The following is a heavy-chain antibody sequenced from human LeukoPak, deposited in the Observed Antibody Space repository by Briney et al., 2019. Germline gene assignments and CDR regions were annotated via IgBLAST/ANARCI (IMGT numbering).Heavy chain of an antibody. CDR1: GLTFNSYE. J-gene: IGHJ4*02. D-gene: IGHD3-3*01. Sequence: GGSLRLSCAASGLTFNSYEMNWVRQAPGKGLEWVSYISSSGSTIYYADSVKGRFTISRDNAKNSLYLQMNSLRAEDTAVYYCARVLRFLRYFDYWGQGPLVTVSS. CDR3: ARVLRFLRYFDY. CDR2: ISSSGSTI. V-gene: IGHV3-48*03.